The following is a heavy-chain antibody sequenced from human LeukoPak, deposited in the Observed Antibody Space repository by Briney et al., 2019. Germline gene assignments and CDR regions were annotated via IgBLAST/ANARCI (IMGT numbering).Heavy chain of an antibody. V-gene: IGHV3-30*18. CDR1: GFTFSSYG. CDR2: ISYDGSNK. D-gene: IGHD6-13*01. CDR3: AKDYGESSSWLYYFDY. J-gene: IGHJ4*02. Sequence: GGSLRLSCAASGFTFSSYGMHWVRQAPGKGLEWVAVISYDGSNKYYADSVKGRFTISRDNSKNTLYLQMNSLRAEDTAVYYCAKDYGESSSWLYYFDYWGQGTLVTVSS.